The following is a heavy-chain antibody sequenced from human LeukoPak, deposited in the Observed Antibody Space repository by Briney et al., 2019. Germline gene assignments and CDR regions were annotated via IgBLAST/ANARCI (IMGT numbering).Heavy chain of an antibody. CDR3: ASRIRVTLQWDHYYYMDV. CDR1: GGSFSGYS. D-gene: IGHD1-26*01. CDR2: IDHSGST. V-gene: IGHV4-34*01. J-gene: IGHJ6*03. Sequence: SETLSLTCAVYGGSFSGYSWSWIRQPPGKGLEWIGEIDHSGSTTYNPSLKSRVTISADTSKNQFSLNLSSVTAADTAVYYCASRIRVTLQWDHYYYMDVWDKGTTVTVSS.